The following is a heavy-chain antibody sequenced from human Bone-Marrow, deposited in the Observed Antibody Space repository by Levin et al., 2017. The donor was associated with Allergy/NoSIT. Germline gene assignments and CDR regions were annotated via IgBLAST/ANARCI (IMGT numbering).Heavy chain of an antibody. D-gene: IGHD2-2*01. J-gene: IGHJ5*02. V-gene: IGHV4-39*01. Sequence: SETLSLTCTVSGDSISSSNYYWGWIRQPPGKKLEWIGSIYYSGSTYYNPSLKSRVTISVDTSKNQFSLKLSSVTAADTAVYYCAGKHCSSVTGSRGMVGNWFDPWGQGTLVTVSS. CDR1: GDSISSSNYY. CDR2: IYYSGST. CDR3: AGKHCSSVTGSRGMVGNWFDP.